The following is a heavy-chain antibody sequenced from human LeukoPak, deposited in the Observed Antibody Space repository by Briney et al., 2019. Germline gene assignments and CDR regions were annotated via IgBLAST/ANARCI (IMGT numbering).Heavy chain of an antibody. J-gene: IGHJ4*02. Sequence: GGSLRLSCAASGFTFSSYAMTWVRRAPGKGLEWVSAISGSGGSTHYADSVKGRFTISRDNSKNTLYLQMNSLRAEDTAVYYCAKDRSSSGWYYFDYWGQGTLVTVPS. CDR1: GFTFSSYA. CDR2: ISGSGGST. CDR3: AKDRSSSGWYYFDY. D-gene: IGHD6-19*01. V-gene: IGHV3-23*01.